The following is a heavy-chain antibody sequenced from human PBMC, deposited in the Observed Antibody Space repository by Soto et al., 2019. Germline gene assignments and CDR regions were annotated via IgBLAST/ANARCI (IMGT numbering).Heavy chain of an antibody. J-gene: IGHJ5*02. V-gene: IGHV4-31*03. CDR3: AREGAVRWFDP. CDR2: IYYSGST. CDR1: GGSISSGGYY. Sequence: SETLSLTCTVSGGSISSGGYYWSWIRQHPGKGLEWIGYIYYSGSTYYNPSLKSRVTISVDTSKNQFSLKLSSVTAADTAVYYCAREGAVRWFDPWGQGTLVTVPS. D-gene: IGHD1-26*01.